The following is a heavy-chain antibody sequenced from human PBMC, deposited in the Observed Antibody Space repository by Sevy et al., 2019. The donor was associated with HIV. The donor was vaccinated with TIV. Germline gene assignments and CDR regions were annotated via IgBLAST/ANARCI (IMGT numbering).Heavy chain of an antibody. CDR1: GYTFTSYA. V-gene: IGHV1-3*01. CDR2: INAGNGNT. J-gene: IGHJ6*02. D-gene: IGHD6-13*01. CDR3: ARFGQQLRGYYYYYGMDV. Sequence: ASVKVSCKASGYTFTSYAMHWVRQAPGQRLEWMGWINAGNGNTKYSQKFQGRVTITRDTSARTAYMELSSLRSEDTAVYYCARFGQQLRGYYYYYGMDVWGQGTTVTVSS.